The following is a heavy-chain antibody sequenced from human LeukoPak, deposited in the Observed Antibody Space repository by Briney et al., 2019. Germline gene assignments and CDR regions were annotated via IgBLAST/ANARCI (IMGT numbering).Heavy chain of an antibody. D-gene: IGHD1-20*01. V-gene: IGHV3-23*01. CDR2: ISGSGDST. CDR1: GFTFNNYA. CDR3: TKGITLTRTYYFDY. Sequence: GGSLRLSCAASGFTFNNYAMCWVLQAPGKGLEWVSTISGSGDSTNYADSVKGRFTISRDNSKNTLYLQMNSLTAEDTAVYYCTKGITLTRTYYFDYWGQGTLVTVSS. J-gene: IGHJ4*02.